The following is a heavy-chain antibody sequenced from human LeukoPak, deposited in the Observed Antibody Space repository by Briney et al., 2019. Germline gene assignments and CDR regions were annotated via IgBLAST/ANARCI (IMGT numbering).Heavy chain of an antibody. CDR2: INPSGGST. D-gene: IGHD3-22*01. CDR1: GYTFTSYY. CDR3: ATWGVVVILDAFDI. J-gene: IGHJ3*02. V-gene: IGHV1-46*01. Sequence: ASVKVSCKASGYTFTSYYMHWVRQAPGQGLEWMGIINPSGGSTIYAQKFQGRVTMTEDTSTDTAYMELSSLRSEDTAVYYCATWGVVVILDAFDIWGQGTMVTVSS.